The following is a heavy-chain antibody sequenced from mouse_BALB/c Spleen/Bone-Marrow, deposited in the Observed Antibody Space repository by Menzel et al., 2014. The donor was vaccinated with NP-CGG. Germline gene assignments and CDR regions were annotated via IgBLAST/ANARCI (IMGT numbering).Heavy chain of an antibody. V-gene: IGHV1-5*01. D-gene: IGHD3-1*01. CDR3: TTLARNNFDY. J-gene: IGHJ2*01. Sequence: VQLQQPGTVLARPGAAVKMSCKASGYTFSNYWMHWIKQRPGQGLEWIGTIHPGNSDTTYNQKFKGKAKLTAVTSTSTAYMELISLTNEDSAVYYCTTLARNNFDYWGQGTTLTVSS. CDR2: IHPGNSDT. CDR1: GYTFSNYW.